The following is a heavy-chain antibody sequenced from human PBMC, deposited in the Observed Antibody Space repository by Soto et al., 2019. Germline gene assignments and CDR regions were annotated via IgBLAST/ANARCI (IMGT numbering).Heavy chain of an antibody. CDR3: ARGGVVVGVDPFDI. CDR1: GYTFTGYY. CDR2: ISPNSGGT. J-gene: IGHJ3*02. D-gene: IGHD3-22*01. V-gene: IGHV1-2*04. Sequence: ASVKVSCKASGYTFTGYYMHWVRQAPGQGLEWMGWISPNSGGTNYAQKFQGWVTMTRDTSISTAYMELSRLRSDDTAVYYCARGGVVVGVDPFDIWGQGTMVTVSS.